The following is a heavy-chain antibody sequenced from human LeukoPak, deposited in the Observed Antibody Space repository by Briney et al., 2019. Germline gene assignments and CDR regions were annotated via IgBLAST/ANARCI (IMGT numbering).Heavy chain of an antibody. CDR1: GFTFSSYE. J-gene: IGHJ3*02. CDR3: ARVDTASGRDDFDI. V-gene: IGHV3-48*03. CDR2: ISSSGSSI. D-gene: IGHD5-18*01. Sequence: GGSLRLPCAASGFTFSSYEMNWVRQAPGKGLEWVSYISSSGSSIYYADSVKGRFTISRDNAKNSLYLQMNSLRAEDTAFYYCARVDTASGRDDFDIWGQGTMVTVSS.